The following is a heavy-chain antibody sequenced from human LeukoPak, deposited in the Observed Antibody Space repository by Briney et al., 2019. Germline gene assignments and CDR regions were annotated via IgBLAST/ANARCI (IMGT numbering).Heavy chain of an antibody. V-gene: IGHV3-49*04. CDR1: GFTFGDYS. J-gene: IGHJ4*02. D-gene: IGHD6-19*01. Sequence: GGSLRLSCEASGFTFGDYSMSWVRQAPGKGLSWVGFIRKKAYGGTTEYAASVKGRFTISRDDSISIVYLQMNNLKTEDTAVYYCTRNGSPGPNWGQGTLVTVSS. CDR2: IRKKAYGGTT. CDR3: TRNGSPGPN.